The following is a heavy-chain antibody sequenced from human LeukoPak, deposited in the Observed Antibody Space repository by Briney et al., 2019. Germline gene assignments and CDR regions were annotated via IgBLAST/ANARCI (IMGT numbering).Heavy chain of an antibody. CDR1: GGSISSSSDD. D-gene: IGHD7-27*01. CDR3: ASVGKLGYYFDF. J-gene: IGHJ4*02. Sequence: SETLSLTCNVSGGSISSSSDDWGWIRQSPGRGLEWFVDVYESGRTYNKNPSLESRVTISIDTSKSQFSLKLSSVSAADTAIYYCASVGKLGYYFDFWGQGTLVTVSS. CDR2: VYESGRT. V-gene: IGHV4-39*01.